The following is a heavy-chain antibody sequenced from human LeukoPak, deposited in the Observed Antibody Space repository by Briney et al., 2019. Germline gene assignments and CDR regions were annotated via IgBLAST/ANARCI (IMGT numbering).Heavy chain of an antibody. J-gene: IGHJ5*02. CDR2: IFHSGST. Sequence: SETLSLTCTVSGGSINSNTYSWSWIRQPPGTGLEWIGYIFHSGSTHYNPSLKSRVTISEDLSKNQVSLKVTSVTAADTAVYYCARAPVYDSSGYYYGESWFDPWGQGTLVTVSS. V-gene: IGHV4-61*05. D-gene: IGHD3-22*01. CDR3: ARAPVYDSSGYYYGESWFDP. CDR1: GGSINSNTYS.